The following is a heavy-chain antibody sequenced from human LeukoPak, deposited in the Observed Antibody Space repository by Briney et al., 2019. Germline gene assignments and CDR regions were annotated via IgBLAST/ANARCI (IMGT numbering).Heavy chain of an antibody. Sequence: SETLSLTCTVSGGSISSGSYYWSWIRQPAGKGLEWIGRIYTSGSTNYNPSLKSRVTISVDTSKNQFSLKLSSVTAADTAVYYCAREVHSPFYYYYYMDVWGKGTTVTVSS. CDR3: AREVHSPFYYYYYMDV. V-gene: IGHV4-61*02. CDR2: IYTSGST. J-gene: IGHJ6*03. CDR1: GGSISSGSYY. D-gene: IGHD1-1*01.